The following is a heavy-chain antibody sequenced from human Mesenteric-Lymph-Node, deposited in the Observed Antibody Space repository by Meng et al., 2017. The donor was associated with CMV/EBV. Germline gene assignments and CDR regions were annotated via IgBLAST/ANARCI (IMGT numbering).Heavy chain of an antibody. CDR3: ARDIRNYGLFEGSY. CDR1: GFTVSSHY. D-gene: IGHD1-7*01. CDR2: IYSGGST. Sequence: GESLKISCAASGFTVSSHYMNWVRQAPGKGLEWVSVIYSGGSTYYADSVKGRFTIPRDNSKNTLYLQMNSLRAEDTAVYYCARDIRNYGLFEGSYWGQGTLVTVSS. V-gene: IGHV3-53*05. J-gene: IGHJ4*02.